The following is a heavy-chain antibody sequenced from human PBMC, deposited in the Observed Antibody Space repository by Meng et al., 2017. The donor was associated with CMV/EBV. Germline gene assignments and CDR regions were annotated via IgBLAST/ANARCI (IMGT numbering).Heavy chain of an antibody. Sequence: KACGYTFTGYYMHWVRQAPGQGLEWMGWINPNSGGTNYAQKFQGRVTMTRDTSISTAYMELSRLRSDDTAVYYCARGPAALGENWFDPWGQGTLVTVSS. V-gene: IGHV1-2*02. CDR1: GYTFTGYY. D-gene: IGHD2-2*01. CDR3: ARGPAALGENWFDP. J-gene: IGHJ5*02. CDR2: INPNSGGT.